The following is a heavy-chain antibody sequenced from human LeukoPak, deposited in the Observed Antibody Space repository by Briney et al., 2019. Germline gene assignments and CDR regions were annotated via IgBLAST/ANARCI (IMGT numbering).Heavy chain of an antibody. CDR2: MNYSGGT. CDR1: GGSISSSSHY. CDR3: ARLVRYCSTNSCYPFDY. V-gene: IGHV4-39*01. J-gene: IGHJ4*02. D-gene: IGHD2-2*01. Sequence: PSETLSLTCTVSGGSISSSSHYWGWIRHPPGKVLDWIGSMNYSGGTYYNPSLKRRVTISIDTYNNQFSLKVNSVTTVDAVVYCGARLVRYCSTNSCYPFDYWGQGTLVTVSS.